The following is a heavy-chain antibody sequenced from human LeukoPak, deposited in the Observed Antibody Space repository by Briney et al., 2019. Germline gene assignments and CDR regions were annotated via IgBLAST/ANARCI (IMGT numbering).Heavy chain of an antibody. D-gene: IGHD3-22*01. Sequence: PGGSLRLSCSASGFIFSDYSMNWVRQAPGKGLEWVSSISSSSDYIFYADSVKGRFTISRDNAKNSLYLQMNSLRAEDTAVYYCARGGYDASGYLLLWGQGALVTVSS. CDR3: ARGGYDASGYLLL. CDR1: GFIFSDYS. CDR2: ISSSSDYI. V-gene: IGHV3-21*01. J-gene: IGHJ4*02.